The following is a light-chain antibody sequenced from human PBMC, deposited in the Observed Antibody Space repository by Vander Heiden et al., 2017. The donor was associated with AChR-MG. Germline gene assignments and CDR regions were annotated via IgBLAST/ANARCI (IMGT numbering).Light chain of an antibody. Sequence: SSDLTQPPSVSVSPGQTARITCSGDALPKQYAYWYQQKPGQAPVLVIYKDSERPSGIPERFSGSSSGTTVTLTISGVQAEDEADYYCQSADSSGTYYVFGTGTKVTVL. CDR3: QSADSSGTYYV. CDR1: ALPKQY. V-gene: IGLV3-25*03. CDR2: KDS. J-gene: IGLJ1*01.